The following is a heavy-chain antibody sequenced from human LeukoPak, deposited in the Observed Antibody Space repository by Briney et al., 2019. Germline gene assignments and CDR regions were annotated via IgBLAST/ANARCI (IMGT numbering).Heavy chain of an antibody. J-gene: IGHJ6*03. CDR3: ARDGGYCSSTSCPRGYMDV. V-gene: IGHV3-7*01. CDR1: GFTFSSYW. D-gene: IGHD2-2*01. Sequence: GGSLRLSCAASGFTFSSYWMSWVRQAPGKGLEWVANIKQDGSEKYYVDSVKGRFTISRDNAKNSLYLQMNSLRAEDTAVYYCARDGGYCSSTSCPRGYMDVWGKGTTVTVSS. CDR2: IKQDGSEK.